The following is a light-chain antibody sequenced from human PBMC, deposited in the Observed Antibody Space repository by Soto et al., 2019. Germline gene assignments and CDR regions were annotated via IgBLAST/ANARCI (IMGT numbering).Light chain of an antibody. V-gene: IGLV1-47*01. J-gene: IGLJ7*01. Sequence: QSVLTQSPSAAGTPGQTVTISCSGSNSNIGDHYVYWYQQLPGSAPKLLIYRDTERPSGVPVRISGSKSGTSASLTVSDLRSEDEAASYCAAWDNSLSVLVFGGGTQLTVL. CDR3: AAWDNSLSVLV. CDR2: RDT. CDR1: NSNIGDHY.